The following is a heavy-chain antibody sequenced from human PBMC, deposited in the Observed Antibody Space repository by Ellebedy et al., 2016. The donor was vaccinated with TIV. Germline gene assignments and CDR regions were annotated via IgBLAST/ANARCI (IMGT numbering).Heavy chain of an antibody. Sequence: MPSETLSLTCTVSGGSIISGDSYWSWIRQPPGKGLEWIGYTYYSGSTYYNPSLKSRVTISVDTSKNQFSLKLNSVTAADTAVYYCARDARYCGGGSCYPQVFDYWGQGSLVTVSS. CDR1: GGSIISGDSY. CDR3: ARDARYCGGGSCYPQVFDY. CDR2: TYYSGST. J-gene: IGHJ4*02. D-gene: IGHD2-15*01. V-gene: IGHV4-30-4*01.